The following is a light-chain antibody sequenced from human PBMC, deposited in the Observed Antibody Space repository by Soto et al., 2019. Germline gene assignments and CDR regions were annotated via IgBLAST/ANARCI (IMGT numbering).Light chain of an antibody. CDR3: ATWDSSLTAGV. CDR1: NSNIGNNY. CDR2: DNS. Sequence: QSVLTQPPSVSAAPGQKVTISCSGNNSNIGNNYVSWYQHLPGTAPKLLIYDNSERPSGIPDRFSGSKSGTSATLGITGLQTGDEADYYCATWDSSLTAGVFGGGTKVTVL. J-gene: IGLJ2*01. V-gene: IGLV1-51*01.